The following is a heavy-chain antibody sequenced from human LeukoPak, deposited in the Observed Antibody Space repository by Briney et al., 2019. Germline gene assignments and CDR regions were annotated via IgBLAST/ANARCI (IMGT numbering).Heavy chain of an antibody. V-gene: IGHV4-34*01. CDR3: ARRKLGYCSSTSCHTLDY. J-gene: IGHJ4*02. D-gene: IGHD2-2*02. CDR2: INHSGST. Sequence: SETLSLTCAVYGGSFSGYYWSWIRQPPGKGLEWIGEINHSGSTNYNPSLKSRVTISVDTSKNQFSLKLSSVAAADTAVYYCARRKLGYCSSTSCHTLDYWGQGTLVTVSS. CDR1: GGSFSGYY.